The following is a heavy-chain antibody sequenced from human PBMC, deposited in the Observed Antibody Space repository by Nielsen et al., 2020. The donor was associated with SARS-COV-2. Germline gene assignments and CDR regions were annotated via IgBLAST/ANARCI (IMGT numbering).Heavy chain of an antibody. Sequence: SETLSLTCTVSGGSISSSSYYWGWIRQPPGKGLEWIGSIYYSGSTYYNPSLKSRVTISVDTSKNQFSLKLSSVTAADTAVYYCARLTDTAMVGRFDPWGQGTLVTVSS. CDR2: IYYSGST. CDR1: GGSISSSSYY. J-gene: IGHJ5*02. D-gene: IGHD5-18*01. V-gene: IGHV4-39*01. CDR3: ARLTDTAMVGRFDP.